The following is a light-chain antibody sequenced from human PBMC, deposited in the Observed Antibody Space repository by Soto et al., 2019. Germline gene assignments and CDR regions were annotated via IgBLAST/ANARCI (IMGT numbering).Light chain of an antibody. CDR2: AAS. J-gene: IGKJ1*01. Sequence: DIQITQSPSSLSSSVGDRVTITCRSSQVISTYLNWYQQKPGKAPKLLIYAASSLQSGVPSRFSGSGSETDFTLTISSLQPEDFATYSCQQSYSITWTFGQGTKV. V-gene: IGKV1-39*01. CDR3: QQSYSITWT. CDR1: QVISTY.